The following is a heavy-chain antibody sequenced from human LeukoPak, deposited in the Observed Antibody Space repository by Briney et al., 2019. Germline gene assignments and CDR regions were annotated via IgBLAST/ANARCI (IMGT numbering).Heavy chain of an antibody. CDR3: ARSQWLRFDAFDI. CDR1: GFTFSSYG. D-gene: IGHD5-12*01. J-gene: IGHJ3*02. V-gene: IGHV3-33*01. Sequence: GGSLRLSCAASGFTFSSYGMHWVRQAPGKGLEWVAVIWYDGSNKYYADSVKGRFTISRDNSKNTLYLQMNSLRAEDTAVYYCARSQWLRFDAFDIWGQGTMVTVSS. CDR2: IWYDGSNK.